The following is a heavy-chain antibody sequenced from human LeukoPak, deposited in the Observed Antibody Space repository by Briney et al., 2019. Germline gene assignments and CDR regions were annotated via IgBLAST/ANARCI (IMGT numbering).Heavy chain of an antibody. D-gene: IGHD5-12*01. CDR1: GGSLITYY. J-gene: IGHJ4*02. V-gene: IGHV4-34*01. CDR3: ASHDSGYDPYFDY. CDR2: INHSGST. Sequence: SETLSLTCSVSGGSLITYYWSWIRQPPGKGLEWIGEINHSGSTNYNPSLKSRVTISVDTSKNQFSLKLSSVTAADTAVYYCASHDSGYDPYFDYWGQGTLVTVSS.